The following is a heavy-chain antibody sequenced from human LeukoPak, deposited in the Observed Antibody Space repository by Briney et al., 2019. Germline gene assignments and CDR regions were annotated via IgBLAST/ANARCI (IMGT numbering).Heavy chain of an antibody. J-gene: IGHJ4*02. D-gene: IGHD3-22*01. CDR3: ARERDDSSSYYFFDY. CDR1: GGTFSSYA. CDR2: INPSGGST. Sequence: ASVKVSCKASGGTFSSYAISWVRQAPGQGLEWMGIINPSGGSTSYAQKFQGRVTMTRDTSTSTVYMELSSLRSEDTAVYYCARERDDSSSYYFFDYWGQGTLVTVSS. V-gene: IGHV1-46*01.